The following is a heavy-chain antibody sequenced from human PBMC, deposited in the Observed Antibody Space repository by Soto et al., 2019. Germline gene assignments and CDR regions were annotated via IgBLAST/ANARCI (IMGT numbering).Heavy chain of an antibody. V-gene: IGHV3-21*01. D-gene: IGHD3-22*01. Sequence: PRRSLRLSCAASGFTFSSYSMNWVRQAPGQGLEWVSSISSSSSYIYYADAVKGRFTISRDNAKNSLYLQMNSLRAEDTAVYYCARGLNHYDVDAYDIWRQGTMVT. CDR3: ARGLNHYDVDAYDI. CDR1: GFTFSSYS. CDR2: ISSSSSYI. J-gene: IGHJ3*02.